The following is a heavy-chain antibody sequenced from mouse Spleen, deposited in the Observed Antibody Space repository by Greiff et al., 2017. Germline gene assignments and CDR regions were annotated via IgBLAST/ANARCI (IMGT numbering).Heavy chain of an antibody. CDR1: GFSLSTSGMG. CDR3: ARRWDALDY. V-gene: IGHV8-12*01. D-gene: IGHD4-1*01. J-gene: IGHJ2*01. Sequence: QVTLKECGPGILQSSQTLSLTCSFSGFSLSTSGMGVSWIRQPSGKGLEWLAHIYWDDDKRYNPSLKSRLTISKDTSRNQVFLKITSVDTADTATYYCARRWDALDYWGQGTTLTVSS. CDR2: IYWDDDK.